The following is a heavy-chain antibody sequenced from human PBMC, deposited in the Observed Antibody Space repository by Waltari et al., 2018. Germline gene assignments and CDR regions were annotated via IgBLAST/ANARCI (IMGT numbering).Heavy chain of an antibody. D-gene: IGHD3-3*01. J-gene: IGHJ6*03. CDR2: INHSGST. V-gene: IGHV4-34*01. CDR3: ARAIGFWSGFPNYYYCYYMDV. CDR1: GGSLSGYY. Sequence: QVQLQQWGAGLLKPSETLSLTCAVYGGSLSGYYWSWIRQPPGKGLEWIGEINHSGSTIDNPALKSRVTISVDTSKNQFSLKLSSVTAADTAVYYCARAIGFWSGFPNYYYCYYMDVWDKGTTVTVSS.